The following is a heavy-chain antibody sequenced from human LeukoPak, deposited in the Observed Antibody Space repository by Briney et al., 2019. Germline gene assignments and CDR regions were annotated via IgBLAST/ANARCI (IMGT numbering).Heavy chain of an antibody. D-gene: IGHD1-1*01. CDR3: TRGGSVTTGPADH. Sequence: GGSLRLSCAASGFMFVTYEITWVRQAPGGGLEWIAYISSSGKTIYYADSVRGRFTVARDNARSSLYLDMNSLRVEDTAFYFCTRGGSVTTGPADHSGQGTLVTVSS. J-gene: IGHJ4*02. CDR2: ISSSGKTI. V-gene: IGHV3-48*03. CDR1: GFMFVTYE.